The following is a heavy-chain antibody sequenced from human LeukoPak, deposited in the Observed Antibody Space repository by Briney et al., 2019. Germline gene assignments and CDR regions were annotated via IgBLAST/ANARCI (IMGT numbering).Heavy chain of an antibody. V-gene: IGHV4-59*01. CDR2: IYYSGST. J-gene: IGHJ6*03. CDR1: GGSISSYY. D-gene: IGHD2-8*02. Sequence: SETLSLTCTVSGGSISSYYWSWIRQPPGKGLEWIGYIYYSGSTNYNPSLKSRVTISVDTSKNQFSLKLSSVTAADTAVYYCAGTYWINRAFYYMDVWGKGTTVTVSS. CDR3: AGTYWINRAFYYMDV.